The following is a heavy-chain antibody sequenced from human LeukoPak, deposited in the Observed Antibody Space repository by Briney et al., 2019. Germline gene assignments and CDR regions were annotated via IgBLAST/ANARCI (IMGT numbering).Heavy chain of an antibody. CDR2: IKQDGSEK. J-gene: IGHJ4*02. CDR1: GFTFSSYW. D-gene: IGHD3-10*01. CDR3: AREYYYGSAILYFFDY. V-gene: IGHV3-7*01. Sequence: GGSLRLSCAASGFTFSSYWMSWVCQAPGKGLEWVANIKQDGSEKYYVDSVKGRFTISRDNAKNSLYLQMNSLRAEDTAVYYCAREYYYGSAILYFFDYWGQGTLVSVSS.